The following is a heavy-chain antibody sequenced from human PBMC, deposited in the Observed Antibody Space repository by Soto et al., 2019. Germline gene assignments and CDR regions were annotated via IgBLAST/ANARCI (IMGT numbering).Heavy chain of an antibody. CDR2: INPNTGAT. CDR3: ARIPYSYDTGRTDYF. D-gene: IGHD3-22*01. J-gene: IGHJ4*02. V-gene: IGHV1-2*02. CDR1: GHPFLDFY. Sequence: QVQLVQSGAEVRKPGASVRVSCSPSGHPFLDFYVHWVRQAPGKGLEWLGWINPNTGATNYAQKFEGRVTVTRDMSINTAYTELTRLTSDDTAVYYCARIPYSYDTGRTDYFWGPGTLVTVSS.